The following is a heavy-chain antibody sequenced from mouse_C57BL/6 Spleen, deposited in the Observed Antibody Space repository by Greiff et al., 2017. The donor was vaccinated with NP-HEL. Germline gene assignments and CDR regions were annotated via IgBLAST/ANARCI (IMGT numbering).Heavy chain of an antibody. CDR1: GYTFTDYY. CDR2: INPNNGGT. J-gene: IGHJ1*03. CDR3: ASTTVFDV. V-gene: IGHV1-26*01. D-gene: IGHD1-1*01. Sequence: EVQLQQSGPELVKPGASVKISCKASGYTFTDYYMNWVKQSHGKSLEWIGDINPNNGGTSYNQKFKGKATLTVDKSSSTAYMELRSLTSEDSAVYYCASTTVFDVWGTGTTVTVSS.